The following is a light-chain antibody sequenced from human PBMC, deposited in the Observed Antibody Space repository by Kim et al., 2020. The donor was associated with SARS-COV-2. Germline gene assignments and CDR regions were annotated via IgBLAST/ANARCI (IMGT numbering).Light chain of an antibody. CDR3: QQGNSFPRT. V-gene: IGKV1-12*01. CDR1: QGISSW. Sequence: ASVGDKVTITCRASQGISSWLAWYQQKPGKAPKLLIYAASSLHNGVPSRFSGSGSGTDFTLTISSLQPEDFASYYCQQGNSFPRTFGGGTKVDIK. J-gene: IGKJ4*01. CDR2: AAS.